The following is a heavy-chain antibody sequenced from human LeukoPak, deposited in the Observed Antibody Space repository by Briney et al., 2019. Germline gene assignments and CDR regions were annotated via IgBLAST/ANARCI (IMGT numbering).Heavy chain of an antibody. CDR3: ARDRDYAFDY. CDR2: IDSDTYGNTI. Sequence: GGSLRLSCEASGFTFSRHAMHWVRQAPGKGLEWISYIDSDTYGNTIYYPHTVKGRFTISRDNAKNSLYLQMDSLRDEDTAVYYCARDRDYAFDYWGQGTLVTVSS. CDR1: GFTFSRHA. V-gene: IGHV3-48*02. D-gene: IGHD4-17*01. J-gene: IGHJ4*02.